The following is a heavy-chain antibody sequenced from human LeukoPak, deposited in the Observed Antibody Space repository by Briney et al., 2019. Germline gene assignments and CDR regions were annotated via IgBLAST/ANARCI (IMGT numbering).Heavy chain of an antibody. CDR3: ARGQLHYMDV. J-gene: IGHJ6*03. Sequence: SETLSLTCTVSGGSISSYYWSWIRQPPGKGLEWIGYIYYSGSTNYDPSLKSRVTISVDTSKNQFSLKLSSVTAADTAVYYCARGQLHYMDVWGKGTTVTVSS. V-gene: IGHV4-59*12. CDR1: GGSISSYY. CDR2: IYYSGST. D-gene: IGHD1-7*01.